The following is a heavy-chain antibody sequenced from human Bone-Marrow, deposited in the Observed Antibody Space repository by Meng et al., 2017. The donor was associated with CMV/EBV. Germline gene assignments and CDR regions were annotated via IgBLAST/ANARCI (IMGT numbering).Heavy chain of an antibody. CDR2: INPDGSTT. D-gene: IGHD3-10*01. V-gene: IGHV3-74*01. Sequence: LRVSCVASGFTFSSYWMHWVRQAPGKGLVWVSRINPDGSTTNFADSVKGRFTISRDNAKNSLYLQMDSLRAEDTAIYYCSRERGLTPWGQGTLVTVSS. CDR3: SRERGLTP. J-gene: IGHJ5*02. CDR1: GFTFSSYW.